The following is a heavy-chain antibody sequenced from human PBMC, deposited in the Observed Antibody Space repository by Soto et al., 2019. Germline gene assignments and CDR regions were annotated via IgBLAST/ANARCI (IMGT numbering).Heavy chain of an antibody. CDR3: AKLGYYYGSGSPTWFDP. CDR2: ISGSGGST. D-gene: IGHD3-10*01. CDR1: GFTFSSYA. J-gene: IGHJ5*02. Sequence: EVQLLESGGGSVQPGGSLRLSCAASGFTFSSYAMSWVRQAPGKGLEWVSAISGSGGSTYYADSVKGRFTISRDNSKNTLYLQMNSLRAEDTAVYYCAKLGYYYGSGSPTWFDPWGQGTLVTVSS. V-gene: IGHV3-23*01.